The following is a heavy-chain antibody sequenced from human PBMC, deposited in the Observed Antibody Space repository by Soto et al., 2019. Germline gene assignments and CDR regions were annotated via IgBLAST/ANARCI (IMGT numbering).Heavy chain of an antibody. CDR3: ARDATIFGVVTEPPNDY. Sequence: PGGSLRLSCAASGFTFSSYSMNWVRQAPGKGLEWVSSISSSSSYIYYADSVKGRFTISRDNAKNSLYLQMNSLRAEDTAVYYCARDATIFGVVTEPPNDYWGQGTLVTVSS. CDR1: GFTFSSYS. V-gene: IGHV3-21*01. CDR2: ISSSSSYI. D-gene: IGHD3-3*01. J-gene: IGHJ4*02.